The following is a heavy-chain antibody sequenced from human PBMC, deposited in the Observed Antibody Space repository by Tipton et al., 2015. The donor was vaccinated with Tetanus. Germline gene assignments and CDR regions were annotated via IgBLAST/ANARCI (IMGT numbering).Heavy chain of an antibody. V-gene: IGHV4-31*03. CDR3: AAVVVPAAYGSFDY. CDR1: GGSISSGGYY. CDR2: IYYSGST. D-gene: IGHD2-2*01. J-gene: IGHJ4*02. Sequence: TLSLTCTVSGGSISSGGYYWSWIRQHPGKGLEWIGYIYYSGSTYYNPSLKSRVTISVDTSKNQFSLELSSVTAADTAVYYCAAVVVPAAYGSFDYWGQGTLVTVSS.